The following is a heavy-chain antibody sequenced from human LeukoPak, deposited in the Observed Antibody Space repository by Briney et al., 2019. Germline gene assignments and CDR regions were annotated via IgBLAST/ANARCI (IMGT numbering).Heavy chain of an antibody. CDR2: ISSSSTYI. CDR1: GFTFSTR. V-gene: IGHV3-21*01. Sequence: PGGSLRLSCAASGFTFSTRMSWVRQAPGKGLEWVSFISSSSTYIYYADSVKGRFTISRDNAKNSLYLQMNSLRAEDTAVYYCARSYYDSSGYSTFDYWGQGTLVTVSS. D-gene: IGHD3-22*01. J-gene: IGHJ4*02. CDR3: ARSYYDSSGYSTFDY.